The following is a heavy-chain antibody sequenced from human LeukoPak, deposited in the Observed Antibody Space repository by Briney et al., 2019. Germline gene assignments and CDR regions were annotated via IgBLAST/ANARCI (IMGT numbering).Heavy chain of an antibody. Sequence: SETLSLTCTVSGGSISSYYWSWVRQPPGKGLEWIGYIYYGGSTNYNPSLKSRVTISVATSKNQFSLKLSSVTAADTAVYYCARRSNVPGGGWFDPWGQGTLVTVSS. V-gene: IGHV4-59*08. CDR2: IYYGGST. D-gene: IGHD3-16*01. CDR1: GGSISSYY. J-gene: IGHJ5*02. CDR3: ARRSNVPGGGWFDP.